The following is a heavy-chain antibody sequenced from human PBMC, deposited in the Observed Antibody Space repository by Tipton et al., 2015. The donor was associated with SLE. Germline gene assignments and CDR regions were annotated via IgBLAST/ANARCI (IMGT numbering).Heavy chain of an antibody. V-gene: IGHV4-34*01. Sequence: TLSLTCTIYRGSFSGYHWNWIRQTPEKGLEWIGEINYSGSANYNPSLKSRVTISVDTSKNQFSLKVTSVTAADTAVYYCAKHDRGRDAFDIWGQGTMVTVSS. CDR1: RGSFSGYH. D-gene: IGHD3-16*01. CDR2: INYSGSA. J-gene: IGHJ3*02. CDR3: AKHDRGRDAFDI.